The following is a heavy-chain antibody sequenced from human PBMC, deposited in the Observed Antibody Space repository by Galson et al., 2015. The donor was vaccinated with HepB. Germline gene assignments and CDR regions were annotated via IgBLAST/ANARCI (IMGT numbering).Heavy chain of an antibody. CDR2: ISGSGGST. D-gene: IGHD5-18*01. V-gene: IGHV3-23*01. J-gene: IGHJ4*02. CDR1: GFTFSSYT. CDR3: AKVIRDGGYSYGLDY. Sequence: SLRLSCAASGFTFSSYTMSWVRQAPGKGLEWVSAISGSGGSTYYADSVKGRFTISRDNSKNTLYLQMNSLRAEDTAVYYCAKVIRDGGYSYGLDYWGQGTLVTVSS.